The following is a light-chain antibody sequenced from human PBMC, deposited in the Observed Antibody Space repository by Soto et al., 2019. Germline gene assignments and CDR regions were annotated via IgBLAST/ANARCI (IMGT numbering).Light chain of an antibody. V-gene: IGKV1-6*01. Sequence: AIQMTQSPSSLSASVGDRVTITCRASQGIRDDLGWYQQKPGKAPKLLIYAASNLQSGVPSRFRGSGSGTDFTLIISSLQPEDFATYYCLQDYDYPYTFGQWTKVDIK. CDR1: QGIRDD. CDR3: LQDYDYPYT. CDR2: AAS. J-gene: IGKJ2*01.